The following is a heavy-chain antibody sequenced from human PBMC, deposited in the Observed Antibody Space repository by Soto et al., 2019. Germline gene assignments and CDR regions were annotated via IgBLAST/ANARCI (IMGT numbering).Heavy chain of an antibody. D-gene: IGHD6-6*01. J-gene: IGHJ4*02. CDR3: ARFGVAARNFDY. CDR2: IYYSGST. Sequence: SETLSLTCTVSGGSISSGGYYWSWIRQHPGKGLEWIGYIYYSGSTYYNPSLKSRVTISVDTSKNQFSLKLSSVTAADTAVYYCARFGVAARNFDYWGQGTLVTVSS. V-gene: IGHV4-31*03. CDR1: GGSISSGGYY.